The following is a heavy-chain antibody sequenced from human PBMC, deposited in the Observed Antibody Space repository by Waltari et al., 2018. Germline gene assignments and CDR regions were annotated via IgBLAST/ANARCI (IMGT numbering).Heavy chain of an antibody. CDR2: IRGSGGRT. J-gene: IGHJ4*02. V-gene: IGHV3-23*01. Sequence: EVQLLESGGGLVQPGGSLRLSCAASGFTFSSYAMSWVRQAPGKGLEWVSAIRGSGGRTYYADAVKGRLTISRDKSKNTLYLEMNSLRSEDTAVYYCAKGTLGYCSGGSCYSSDYWGQGTLVTVSS. D-gene: IGHD2-15*01. CDR1: GFTFSSYA. CDR3: AKGTLGYCSGGSCYSSDY.